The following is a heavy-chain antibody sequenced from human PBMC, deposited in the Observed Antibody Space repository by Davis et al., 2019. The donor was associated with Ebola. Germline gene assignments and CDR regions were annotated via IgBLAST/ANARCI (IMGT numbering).Heavy chain of an antibody. J-gene: IGHJ4*02. D-gene: IGHD3-3*01. V-gene: IGHV3-74*01. CDR2: INSDGSST. CDR1: GFTFSSYW. CDR3: ARGSGGDFWSGYYPDFDY. Sequence: PGGSLRLSCAASGFTFSSYWMHWVRQAPGKGLVWVSRINSDGSSTSYADSVKGRFTISRDNAKNTLYLQMNSLRAEDTAVYYCARGSGGDFWSGYYPDFDYWGQGTLVTVSS.